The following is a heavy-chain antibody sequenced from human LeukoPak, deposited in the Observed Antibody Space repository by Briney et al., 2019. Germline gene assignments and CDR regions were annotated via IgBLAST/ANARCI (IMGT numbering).Heavy chain of an antibody. D-gene: IGHD5-12*01. Sequence: GESLKISCKGSGYSFTNYWIGWVRQMPGKGLEWMGIIYPGDADTRYSPSFQGQVTISADKSISTAYLQWSSLQASDTAMYYCARQAGGGYSYDAFDIWGQGTMVTVSS. V-gene: IGHV5-51*01. CDR2: IYPGDADT. CDR1: GYSFTNYW. J-gene: IGHJ3*02. CDR3: ARQAGGGYSYDAFDI.